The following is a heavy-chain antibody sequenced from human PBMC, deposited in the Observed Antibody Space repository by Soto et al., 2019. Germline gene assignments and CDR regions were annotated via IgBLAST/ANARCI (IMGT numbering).Heavy chain of an antibody. Sequence: ASVNVSCKASGGTFSSYTLSWVRQPPGQGLEWMAGTIPIFDTTNYAQKFQGRVTITADGSPSTVYMELRSLRSEDTAVYYCARAPGTAMVTRDYYGLDVWGQGTTVTVSS. D-gene: IGHD5-18*01. CDR3: ARAPGTAMVTRDYYGLDV. CDR1: GGTFSSYT. V-gene: IGHV1-69*13. J-gene: IGHJ6*02. CDR2: TIPIFDTT.